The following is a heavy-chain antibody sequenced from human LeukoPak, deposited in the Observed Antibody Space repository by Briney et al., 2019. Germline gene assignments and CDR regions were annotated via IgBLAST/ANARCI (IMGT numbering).Heavy chain of an antibody. CDR1: GFTFSSYA. J-gene: IGHJ4*02. CDR3: ASGNPSTSVDY. V-gene: IGHV3-30-3*01. D-gene: IGHD2-2*01. CDR2: ISYDGSNK. Sequence: QPGRSLRLSCAASGFTFSSYAMHWVRQAPGKGLEWVAVISYDGSNKYYADSVKGRFTISRDNSKNTLYLQMNSLRAEDTAVYYCASGNPSTSVDYWGQGTLVTVSS.